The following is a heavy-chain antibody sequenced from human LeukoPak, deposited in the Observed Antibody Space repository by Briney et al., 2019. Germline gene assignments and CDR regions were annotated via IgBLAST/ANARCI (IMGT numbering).Heavy chain of an antibody. CDR2: MYHSGDT. J-gene: IGHJ4*02. Sequence: PLETLSLTCAVSGYSISRSYYWGWIRQPPGKGLEWIGSMYHSGDTCYNPSLKGRVTISVDTSKNQFSLKLTSVTAADTAVYYCARWYSSSGYFDYWGQGTLVTVSS. D-gene: IGHD6-13*01. CDR1: GYSISRSYY. CDR3: ARWYSSSGYFDY. V-gene: IGHV4-38-2*01.